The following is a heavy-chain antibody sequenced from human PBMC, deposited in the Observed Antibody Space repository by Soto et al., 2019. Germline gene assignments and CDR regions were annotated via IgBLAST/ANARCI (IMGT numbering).Heavy chain of an antibody. CDR2: IYYSGST. CDR1: GGSISSYY. Sequence: SETLSLTCTVSGGSISSYYWSWIRQPPGKGLEWIGYIYYSGSTNYNPSLKSRVTISVDTSKNQFSLKLSSVTAADTAVYYCARGYDILTGYSPYYFDYWGQGTLVTVSS. CDR3: ARGYDILTGYSPYYFDY. V-gene: IGHV4-59*01. J-gene: IGHJ4*02. D-gene: IGHD3-9*01.